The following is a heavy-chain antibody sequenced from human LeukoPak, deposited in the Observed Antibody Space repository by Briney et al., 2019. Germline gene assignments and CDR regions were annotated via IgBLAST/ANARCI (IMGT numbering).Heavy chain of an antibody. V-gene: IGHV1-69*05. Sequence: SVKVSCKASGGTFSSYAISWVRQAPGQGLEWMGGIIPIFGTANYAQKFQGRVTITTDESTSTAYMELSSLRSEDTAVYYCARRDGYYPGPFDYWGQGTLVTVSS. J-gene: IGHJ4*02. CDR3: ARRDGYYPGPFDY. CDR2: IIPIFGTA. D-gene: IGHD5-24*01. CDR1: GGTFSSYA.